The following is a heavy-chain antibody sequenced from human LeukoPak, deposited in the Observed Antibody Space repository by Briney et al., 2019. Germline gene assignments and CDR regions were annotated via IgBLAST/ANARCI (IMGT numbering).Heavy chain of an antibody. V-gene: IGHV3-64*01. J-gene: IGHJ5*02. CDR2: ISSNGVST. CDR1: GFTFRNYA. D-gene: IGHD6-6*01. Sequence: PGGSLRLSCAASGFTFRNYAMHWVRQAPGKGLEYVSVISSNGVSTYYANSVKGRFTISRDNSKNTLYLQMGSLRAEDMAVYYCARAGYPTQGQLSKCWFDPWGQGTLVTVSS. CDR3: ARAGYPTQGQLSKCWFDP.